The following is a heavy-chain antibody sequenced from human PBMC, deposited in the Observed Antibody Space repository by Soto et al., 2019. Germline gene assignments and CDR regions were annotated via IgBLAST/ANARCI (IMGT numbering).Heavy chain of an antibody. CDR2: IYYSGST. D-gene: IGHD5-12*01. V-gene: IGHV4-31*03. CDR3: TRGASVDIVATLRFDP. Sequence: SETLSLTCTVSGGSISSGGYYWSWIRQHPGKGLEWIGYIYYSGSTYYNPSLKSRVTISVDTSKNQFSLKLSSVTAADTAVYYCTRGASVDIVATLRFDPWGQGTLVTVSS. CDR1: GGSISSGGYY. J-gene: IGHJ5*02.